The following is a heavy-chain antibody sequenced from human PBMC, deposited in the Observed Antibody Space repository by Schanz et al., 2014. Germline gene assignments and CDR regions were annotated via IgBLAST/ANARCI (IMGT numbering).Heavy chain of an antibody. Sequence: VQLVESGGGVVQPGRSLRLSCVASGFTFSSYDVFWVRQAPGKGLEWVSSISGDHRNTFYADSVKGRFTISRDNSKNTLYLQMNSLRAEDTAVYYCAKGRFGELSAFDIWGQGTRVTVSS. J-gene: IGHJ3*02. D-gene: IGHD3-10*01. CDR1: GFTFSSYD. V-gene: IGHV3-23*04. CDR3: AKGRFGELSAFDI. CDR2: ISGDHRNT.